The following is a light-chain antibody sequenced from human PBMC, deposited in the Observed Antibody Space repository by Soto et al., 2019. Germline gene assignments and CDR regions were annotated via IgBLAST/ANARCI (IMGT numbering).Light chain of an antibody. Sequence: EIVMTQSPATLSMSPGETATLSCRASQSVSDNLAWYQQKPGQAPRLLIYGASTRDTGIPARFSGSGSGTEFTLTISSLQSEDFAVYYCQQYEKWPPWTFGQGTKVDVK. CDR2: GAS. V-gene: IGKV3-15*01. CDR3: QQYEKWPPWT. J-gene: IGKJ1*01. CDR1: QSVSDN.